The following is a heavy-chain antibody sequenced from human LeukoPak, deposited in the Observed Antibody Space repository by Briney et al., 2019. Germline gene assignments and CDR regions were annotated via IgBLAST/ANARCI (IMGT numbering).Heavy chain of an antibody. CDR2: IKQDGSEK. CDR1: GFTFSSYW. J-gene: IGHJ4*02. D-gene: IGHD3-10*01. CDR3: ARDRTRTMVRGVIMGY. V-gene: IGHV3-7*03. Sequence: GGSLRLSCAACGFTFSSYWMSWVRQAPGKGLKWVANIKQDGSEKYYVDSVKGRFTISRDNAKNSLYLQMNSLRAEDTAVYYCARDRTRTMVRGVIMGYWGQGTLVTVSS.